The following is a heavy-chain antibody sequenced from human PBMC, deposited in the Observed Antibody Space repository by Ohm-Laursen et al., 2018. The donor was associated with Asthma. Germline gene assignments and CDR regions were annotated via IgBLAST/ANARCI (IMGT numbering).Heavy chain of an antibody. J-gene: IGHJ1*01. CDR2: ISTASTFI. CDR1: GYTFSRYS. V-gene: IGHV3-21*01. D-gene: IGHD1-26*01. CDR3: ARIGPEWELPGREYSLHH. Sequence: SLRLSCTVSGYTFSRYSIHWVRQFPGKGLEWVASISTASTFIYYADSVRGRFTTSRDNAKNSVYLQMNSLRAEDTALYYCARIGPEWELPGREYSLHHWGEGTLVTVSS.